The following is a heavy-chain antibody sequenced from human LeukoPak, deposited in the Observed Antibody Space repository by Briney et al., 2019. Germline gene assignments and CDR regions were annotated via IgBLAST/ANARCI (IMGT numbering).Heavy chain of an antibody. Sequence: GGSLRLSCAASRFTFSDYYMSWIRQAPGKGLEWVSCISSSGNIMYYADSLKGRFTISRDNAKNSPYLQMNSLRAEDTAVYYCAREGVGYSSRFDYWGQGTLVTVSS. D-gene: IGHD6-13*01. J-gene: IGHJ4*02. CDR2: ISSSGNIM. V-gene: IGHV3-11*01. CDR1: RFTFSDYY. CDR3: AREGVGYSSRFDY.